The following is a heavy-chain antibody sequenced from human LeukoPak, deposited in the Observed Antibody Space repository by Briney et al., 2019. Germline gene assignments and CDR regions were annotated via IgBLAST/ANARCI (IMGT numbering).Heavy chain of an antibody. CDR2: ISNSRTTI. CDR1: GFTFSSYN. D-gene: IGHD3-22*01. V-gene: IGHV3-48*01. CDR3: ARDIPRNYYDSSGYWPPFQH. Sequence: GGSLRLSCAASGFTFSSYNMNWVRQAPGKGLEWVSYISNSRTTIYYADSVKGRFTISRDNAKSSLYLQMNSLRSDDTAVYYCARDIPRNYYDSSGYWPPFQHWGQGTLVSVCS. J-gene: IGHJ1*01.